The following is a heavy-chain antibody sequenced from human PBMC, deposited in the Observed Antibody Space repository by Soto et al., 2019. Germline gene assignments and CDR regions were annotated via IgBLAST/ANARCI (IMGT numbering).Heavy chain of an antibody. CDR3: AKSPPEGDY. J-gene: IGHJ4*02. CDR2: ISVGGDSS. V-gene: IGHV3-23*01. CDR1: GFTFSNHA. Sequence: EVQLLESGGGLVQPGGSLRLSCAASGFTFSNHAMSRVRQAPGKGLEWVSTISVGGDSSYSADSVKGRFTVSRDNSKNTLYLQMNSLKTEDTAVYYCAKSPPEGDYWGQGTLVTVSS.